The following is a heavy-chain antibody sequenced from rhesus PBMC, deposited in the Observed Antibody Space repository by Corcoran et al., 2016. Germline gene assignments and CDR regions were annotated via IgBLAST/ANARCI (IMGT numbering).Heavy chain of an antibody. CDR3: ASTTYSSGWPIFDY. Sequence: QLQLQESGPGLVKPSETLSVTCAVSGGSISSSYWSWIRQAPGKGLEWLGYIYGSGSSTNYNPSLKSRGTLSVDTSKDQLSLKLSSVTAADTAVYYCASTTYSSGWPIFDYWGQGVLVTVSS. CDR1: GGSISSSY. D-gene: IGHD6-31*01. J-gene: IGHJ4*01. V-gene: IGHV4-169*02. CDR2: IYGSGSST.